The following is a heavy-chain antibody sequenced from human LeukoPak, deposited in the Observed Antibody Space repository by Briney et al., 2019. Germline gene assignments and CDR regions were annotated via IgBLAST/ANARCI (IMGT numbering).Heavy chain of an antibody. CDR2: ISGSGGST. Sequence: GRSLRLSCAASGFTFSSYAMSWVRQAPGKGLEWVSAISGSGGSTYYADSVKGRFTISRDNSKNTLYLQMNSLRAEDTAVYYCAKDYADSSGWYRAFDIWGQGTMVTVSS. V-gene: IGHV3-23*01. J-gene: IGHJ3*02. CDR1: GFTFSSYA. D-gene: IGHD6-19*01. CDR3: AKDYADSSGWYRAFDI.